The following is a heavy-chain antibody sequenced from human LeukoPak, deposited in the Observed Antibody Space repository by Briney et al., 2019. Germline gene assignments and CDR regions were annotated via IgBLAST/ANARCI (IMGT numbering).Heavy chain of an antibody. CDR3: ARDRAGDDSVVRLDY. Sequence: SETLSLTCTVTGDSIQNYYWSWIRQPAGRGLEWIGRIYSFGMTDYNPSLTSRVTMSVDTSKSQFSLTLRSVTSADTAMYYCARDRAGDDSVVRLDYWGQGILVTVS. V-gene: IGHV4-4*07. CDR2: IYSFGMT. CDR1: GDSIQNYY. D-gene: IGHD2-15*01. J-gene: IGHJ4*02.